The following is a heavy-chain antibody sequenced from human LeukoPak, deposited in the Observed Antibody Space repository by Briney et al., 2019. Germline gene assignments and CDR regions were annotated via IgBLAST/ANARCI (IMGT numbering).Heavy chain of an antibody. CDR1: GGSISSYY. CDR3: ARDRAVRHPLAPGPNIVATLDWFDP. CDR2: IYTSGST. V-gene: IGHV4-4*07. Sequence: PSETLSLTCTVSGGSISSYYWSWIRQPAGKGLEWIGRIYTSGSTNYNPSLKSRVTMSVDTSKNQFSLKLSSVTAADTAVYYCARDRAVRHPLAPGPNIVATLDWFDPWGQGTLVTVSS. D-gene: IGHD5-12*01. J-gene: IGHJ5*02.